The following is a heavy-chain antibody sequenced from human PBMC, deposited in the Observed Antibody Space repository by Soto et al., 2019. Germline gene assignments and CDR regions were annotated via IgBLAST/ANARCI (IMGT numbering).Heavy chain of an antibody. V-gene: IGHV3-49*04. Sequence: PGGSLRLSCSASVFPFGDYSLSWVRQAPGKGLEWVGFIGGKPYCGAAQYAASVKTTFNISRDHSNNRAYLQMNSLETEDTDVHYCARPGLSDSYVSLYIYTFEDWGQGTLLTVSS. CDR3: ARPGLSDSYVSLYIYTFED. D-gene: IGHD3-16*01. CDR1: VFPFGDYS. J-gene: IGHJ4*02. CDR2: IGGKPYCGAA.